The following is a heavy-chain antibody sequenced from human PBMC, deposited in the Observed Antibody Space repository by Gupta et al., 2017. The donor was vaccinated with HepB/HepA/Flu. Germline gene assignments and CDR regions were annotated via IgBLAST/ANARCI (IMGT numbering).Heavy chain of an antibody. D-gene: IGHD4-11*01. V-gene: IGHV2-5*02. CDR1: GFSLSTSGVG. CDR2: IYWDDDK. CDR3: AHSDYNLRDFYY. Sequence: QITLKESGPTLVKPTQTLTLTCPFSGFSLSTSGVGVGWIRQPPGKALEWLALIYWDDDKRYSPSLENRITITKDNSKNQGVLTMTNMDPVDTATYYCAHSDYNLRDFYYWGQGTLVTVSS. J-gene: IGHJ4*02.